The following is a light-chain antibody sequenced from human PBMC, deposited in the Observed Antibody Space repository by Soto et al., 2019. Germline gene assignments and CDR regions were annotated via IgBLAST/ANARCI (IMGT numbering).Light chain of an antibody. CDR2: AAS. CDR3: LLDFNYFWA. J-gene: IGKJ1*01. V-gene: IGKV1-6*01. CDR1: QAIRSA. Sequence: AIQLTQSPSSLSASVWDSVTITCRASQAIRSALGWYQQRPGKVPKRLIYAASTLQRGVPSRFSGSGFGTDFTLTISSLQPEDFATYYCLLDFNYFWAFGQGTKVDIK.